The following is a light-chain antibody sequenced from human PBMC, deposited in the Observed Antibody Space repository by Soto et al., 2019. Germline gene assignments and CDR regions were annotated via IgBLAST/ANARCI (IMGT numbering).Light chain of an antibody. Sequence: DIQMTQSPSTLSASVGDSATITCRASQNIRNWLAWYQQKPGKAPNPLIYDASSLKSGVPARFSGSGSGTEFNLTISSLQPDDFATYYCQKYNTYSAFAQGTRLEIK. CDR2: DAS. J-gene: IGKJ5*01. CDR3: QKYNTYSA. V-gene: IGKV1-5*01. CDR1: QNIRNW.